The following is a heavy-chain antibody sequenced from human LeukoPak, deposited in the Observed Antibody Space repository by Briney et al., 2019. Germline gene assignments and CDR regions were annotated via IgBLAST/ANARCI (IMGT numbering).Heavy chain of an antibody. D-gene: IGHD4-23*01. J-gene: IGHJ6*02. Sequence: ASVKVSCKASGYTFTDYYMHWVRQAPGQGLEWMGWINPNSGGTNYAQKFQGRVTMTRDTSISTAYMELSRLRSDDTAVYYCARDGGSYYYYGMDVWGQGTTVTVSS. CDR3: ARDGGSYYYYGMDV. CDR2: INPNSGGT. CDR1: GYTFTDYY. V-gene: IGHV1-2*02.